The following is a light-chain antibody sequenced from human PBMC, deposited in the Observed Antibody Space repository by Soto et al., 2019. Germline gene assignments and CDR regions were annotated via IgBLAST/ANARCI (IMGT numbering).Light chain of an antibody. J-gene: IGLJ3*02. CDR3: SAYTALSTLV. V-gene: IGLV2-14*03. CDR1: MRNVGAYNL. CDR2: DVR. Sequence: QSALTQPASVSGSAGQSITISCSGTMRNVGAYNLVSWYQQPPGTAPQLIIYDVRNRPSVISPRFSGSRSGTTASLTIAGLQSEDEGDYYCSAYTALSTLVFGGGTKLTVL.